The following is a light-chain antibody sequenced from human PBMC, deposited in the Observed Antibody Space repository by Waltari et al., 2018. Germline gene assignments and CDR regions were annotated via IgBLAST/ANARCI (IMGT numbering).Light chain of an antibody. V-gene: IGKV1-5*03. CDR1: QNINTL. Sequence: DIQMTQSPSTLSASVGDRVTITCRASQNINTLVAWYQQKPGKAPKLLIYMAPRSDSGVPSRFSGSGSGTEFSLTISGLQPEDFATYYCHQYDTWWTFGQGTKVDMK. J-gene: IGKJ1*01. CDR3: HQYDTWWT. CDR2: MAP.